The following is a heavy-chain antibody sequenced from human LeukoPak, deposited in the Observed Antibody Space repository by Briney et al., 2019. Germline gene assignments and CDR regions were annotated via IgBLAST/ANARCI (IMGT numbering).Heavy chain of an antibody. Sequence: ASVKVSCKASGGTFSSYAISWVRQAPGQGLEWMGRIIPIFGTANYAQKFQGRVTITTDESTSTAYMELSGLRSEDTAVYYCARAQTYDSSGYFLGNYYFDYWGQGTLVTVSS. CDR1: GGTFSSYA. D-gene: IGHD3-22*01. CDR2: IIPIFGTA. CDR3: ARAQTYDSSGYFLGNYYFDY. J-gene: IGHJ4*02. V-gene: IGHV1-69*05.